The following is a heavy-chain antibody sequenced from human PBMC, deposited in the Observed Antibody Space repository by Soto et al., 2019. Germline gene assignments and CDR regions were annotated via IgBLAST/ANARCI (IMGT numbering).Heavy chain of an antibody. CDR3: ARGRTDCTNGVCYTPRFDY. D-gene: IGHD2-8*01. CDR1: GFTFSSYA. V-gene: IGHV3-30-3*01. CDR2: ISYDGSNK. Sequence: GGSLRLSCAASGFTFSSYAMHWVRQAPGKGLEWVAVISYDGSNKYYADSVKGRFTISRDNSKNTLYLQMNSLRAEDTAVYYCARGRTDCTNGVCYTPRFDYWGQGTLVTVSS. J-gene: IGHJ4*02.